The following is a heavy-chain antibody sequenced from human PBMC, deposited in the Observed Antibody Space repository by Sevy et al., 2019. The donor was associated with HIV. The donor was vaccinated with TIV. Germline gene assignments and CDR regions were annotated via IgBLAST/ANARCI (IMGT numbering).Heavy chain of an antibody. Sequence: GGSLRLSCAASGLALSDYYMAWIRQAPGKGLEWVSYISGGGATIYHADSVEGRFTFSRDNAKTTLHLQMNSLRVDDTAVYFCARDRFHFLRGCFWGQGTQVTVSS. CDR1: GLALSDYY. CDR2: ISGGGATI. CDR3: ARDRFHFLRGCF. D-gene: IGHD3-10*01. J-gene: IGHJ4*02. V-gene: IGHV3-11*01.